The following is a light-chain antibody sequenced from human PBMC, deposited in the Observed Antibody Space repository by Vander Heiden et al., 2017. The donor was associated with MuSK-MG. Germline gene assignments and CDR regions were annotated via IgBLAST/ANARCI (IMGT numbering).Light chain of an antibody. Sequence: IALTQSPGTLSLSPGERATLSCRTSQTTTRPYLAWYQQTPGQAPRLLMYCPSTRATGIPARFSGSGSGTDFTLTISSLEPSDFAVYYCQQYGTSTGTFGQGTKVEIK. CDR3: QQYGTSTGT. CDR1: QTTTRPY. J-gene: IGKJ1*01. CDR2: CPS. V-gene: IGKV3-20*01.